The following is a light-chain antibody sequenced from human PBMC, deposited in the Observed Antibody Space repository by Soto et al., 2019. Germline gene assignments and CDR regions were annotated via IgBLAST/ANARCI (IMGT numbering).Light chain of an antibody. CDR3: QQYGSSPWT. V-gene: IGKV3-20*01. Sequence: EIVLTQSPGTLSLSPGERATLSCRASQSVSSSYLAWYQQKPGQAPRLLIYGASSRATGIPDRFSGSGCGTDFTLIISRLEPEDFAVYYCQQYGSSPWTFGQGTKVEIK. J-gene: IGKJ1*01. CDR1: QSVSSSY. CDR2: GAS.